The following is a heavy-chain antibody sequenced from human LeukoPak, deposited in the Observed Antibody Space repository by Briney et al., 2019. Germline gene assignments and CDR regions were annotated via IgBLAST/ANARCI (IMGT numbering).Heavy chain of an antibody. CDR2: IRYDGSNK. CDR3: ARSMIVVVAGAFDI. V-gene: IGHV3-30*02. D-gene: IGHD3-22*01. Sequence: PGGSLRLSCAASGFTFSSYGMHWVRQAPGKGLECVAFIRYDGSNKYYADSVKGRFTISRDNSKNTLYLQMNSLRAEDTAVYYCARSMIVVVAGAFDIWGQGTMVTVSS. CDR1: GFTFSSYG. J-gene: IGHJ3*02.